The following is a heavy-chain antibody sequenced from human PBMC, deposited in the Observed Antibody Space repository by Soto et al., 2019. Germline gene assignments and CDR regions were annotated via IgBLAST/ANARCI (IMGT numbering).Heavy chain of an antibody. Sequence: SVKVSCKASGGTFSSYAISWVRQAPGQGLEWMGGIIPIFGTANYAQKFQGRVTITADESTSTAYMELSSLRSEDTAVYYCARDPEPAYYDILTGPWGQGTLVTVSS. CDR2: IIPIFGTA. D-gene: IGHD3-9*01. CDR3: ARDPEPAYYDILTGP. CDR1: GGTFSSYA. V-gene: IGHV1-69*13. J-gene: IGHJ5*02.